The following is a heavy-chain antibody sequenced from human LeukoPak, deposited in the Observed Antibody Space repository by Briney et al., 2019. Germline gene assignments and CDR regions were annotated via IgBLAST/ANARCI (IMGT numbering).Heavy chain of an antibody. J-gene: IGHJ4*02. Sequence: GESLKISCKGSGYSFTSYWIGWVRQMPGKGLGWMGIIYPGDSDTRYSPSFQGQVTISADKSISTAYLQWSSLKASDTAMYYCARRVSYGDYLYYFDYWGQGTLVTVSS. CDR2: IYPGDSDT. D-gene: IGHD4-17*01. CDR1: GYSFTSYW. CDR3: ARRVSYGDYLYYFDY. V-gene: IGHV5-51*01.